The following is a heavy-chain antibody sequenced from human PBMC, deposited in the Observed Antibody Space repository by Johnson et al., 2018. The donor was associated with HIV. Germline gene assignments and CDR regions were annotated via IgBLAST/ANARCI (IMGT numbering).Heavy chain of an antibody. CDR1: GFTFSSYD. CDR3: ARDQRGGYSYGDAFDF. CDR2: IGTAGDT. V-gene: IGHV3-13*01. Sequence: VQLVESGGGLVQPGGSLRLSCAASGFTFSSYDMHWVRQATGKGLEWVSAIGTAGDTSYPGSVKGRFTISRDNSKNTLYLQMNSLRAEDTAVYYCARDQRGGYSYGDAFDFWGQGTMVTVSS. J-gene: IGHJ3*01. D-gene: IGHD5-18*01.